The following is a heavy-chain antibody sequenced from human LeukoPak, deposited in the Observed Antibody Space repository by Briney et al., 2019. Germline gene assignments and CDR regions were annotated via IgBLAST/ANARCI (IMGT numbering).Heavy chain of an antibody. Sequence: PSETLSLTCAVSGASISSGGYSWSWIRQPPGKGLEWIGYIYHSGSTYYNPSLKSRVTISVDRSKNQFSLKLSSVAAADTAVYYCARARSYCSSTSCYREFDYWGQGTLVTVSS. CDR3: ARARSYCSSTSCYREFDY. CDR1: GASISSGGYS. V-gene: IGHV4-30-2*01. CDR2: IYHSGST. J-gene: IGHJ4*02. D-gene: IGHD2-2*01.